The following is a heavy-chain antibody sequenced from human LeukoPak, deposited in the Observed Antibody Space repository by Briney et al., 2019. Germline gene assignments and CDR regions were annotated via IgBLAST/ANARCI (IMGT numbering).Heavy chain of an antibody. CDR2: IKPNSGGT. Sequence: ASVKVSCKASGYTFTGYYMHWVRQAPLQGLEWMGWIKPNSGGTNYAQKFQGRATTTRDTSISTAYMELSRLRSDDTAVYYCARELYDTLTGYYNGLDYWGQGTLVTVSS. J-gene: IGHJ4*02. CDR3: ARELYDTLTGYYNGLDY. V-gene: IGHV1-2*02. CDR1: GYTFTGYY. D-gene: IGHD3-9*01.